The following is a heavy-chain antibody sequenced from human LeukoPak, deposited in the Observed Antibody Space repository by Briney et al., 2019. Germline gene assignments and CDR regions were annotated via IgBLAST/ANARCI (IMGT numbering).Heavy chain of an antibody. J-gene: IGHJ4*02. Sequence: SETLSLTCAVYGGSFSGYYWSWIRQPPGKGLEWIGEINHSGSTNYNPSLKSRVTISVDTSKNQFSLKLSSVTAADTAVYYCARAVTGTYEVWGQGTLVTVSS. D-gene: IGHD1-7*01. CDR3: ARAVTGTYEV. V-gene: IGHV4-34*01. CDR2: INHSGST. CDR1: GGSFSGYY.